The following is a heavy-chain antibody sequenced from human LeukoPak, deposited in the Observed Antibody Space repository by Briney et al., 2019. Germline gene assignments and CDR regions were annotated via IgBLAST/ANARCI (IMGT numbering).Heavy chain of an antibody. Sequence: ASVKVSCKASGYTFSNFGISWVRQAPGHGLEWVGWISAYNGKTNYAQKFQGRVTLTTDTSTITAYMRLKSLRSDDTAVYYCVRGSLSGKGGEDYYFHYWGQGTLVTVSS. D-gene: IGHD1-26*01. CDR3: VRGSLSGKGGEDYYFHY. V-gene: IGHV1-18*01. J-gene: IGHJ4*02. CDR2: ISAYNGKT. CDR1: GYTFSNFG.